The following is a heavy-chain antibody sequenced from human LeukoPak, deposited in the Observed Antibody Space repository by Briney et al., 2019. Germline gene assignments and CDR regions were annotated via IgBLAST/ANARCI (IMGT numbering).Heavy chain of an antibody. CDR1: GYTFTSYA. CDR2: INAGNGNT. J-gene: IGHJ5*02. Sequence: ASVKVSCKASGYTFTSYAMHWVRQAPGQRLEWMGWINAGNGNTKYSQNFQGRVTITRDISASTAYMELSSLRSADTAVYYCARGTFSGSLGWFDPWGQGTLVIVSS. V-gene: IGHV1-3*01. D-gene: IGHD6-13*01. CDR3: ARGTFSGSLGWFDP.